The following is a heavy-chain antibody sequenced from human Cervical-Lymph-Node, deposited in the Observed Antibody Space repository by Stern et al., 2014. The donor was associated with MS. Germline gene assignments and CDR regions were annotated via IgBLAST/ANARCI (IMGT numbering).Heavy chain of an antibody. CDR1: GYSFTANW. D-gene: IGHD4-17*01. J-gene: IGHJ4*02. CDR3: ARDYGDYAFDY. Sequence: VQLLQPGAEVKKPGESLKISCKGSGYSFTANWIAWVRQMPGKVLEWMRIIYPGDSDTRYSPSFQGQVTISADKSISTAYRQWSSLKASDTAMYYCARDYGDYAFDYWGQGTLVTVSS. CDR2: IYPGDSDT. V-gene: IGHV5-51*01.